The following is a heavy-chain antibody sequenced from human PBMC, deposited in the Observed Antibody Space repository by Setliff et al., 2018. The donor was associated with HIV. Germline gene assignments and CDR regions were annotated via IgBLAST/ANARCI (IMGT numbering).Heavy chain of an antibody. J-gene: IGHJ6*02. Sequence: GGSLRLSCGASGFTFSGSPMHWVRQASGKGLEWVGRIKTEAEGYATAYAASVKGRFTISRDNSRSTLYLQMNSLRAEDTAVYYCARHLRTYGSYYYYYGMDVWGQGTTVTVSS. V-gene: IGHV3-73*01. CDR1: GFTFSGSP. D-gene: IGHD4-17*01. CDR2: IKTEAEGYAT. CDR3: ARHLRTYGSYYYYYGMDV.